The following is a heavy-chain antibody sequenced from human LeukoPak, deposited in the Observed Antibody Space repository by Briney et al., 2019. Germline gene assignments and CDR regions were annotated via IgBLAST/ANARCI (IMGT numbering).Heavy chain of an antibody. CDR2: ISYDGSHR. Sequence: GGSLRLSCAASGFTFRSYDIHWVRQAPGKGLEWVALISYDGSHRYYADLVQGRFTISRDNSKNTAYLQMNSLRVEDTAVYYCAKADDGNYPPHYWGQGTLVTVSS. D-gene: IGHD1-7*01. CDR3: AKADDGNYPPHY. V-gene: IGHV3-30*18. CDR1: GFTFRSYD. J-gene: IGHJ4*02.